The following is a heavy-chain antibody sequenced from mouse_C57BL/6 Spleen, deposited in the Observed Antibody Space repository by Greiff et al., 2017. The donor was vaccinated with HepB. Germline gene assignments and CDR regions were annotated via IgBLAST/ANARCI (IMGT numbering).Heavy chain of an antibody. V-gene: IGHV1-80*01. CDR2: IYPGDGDT. CDR1: GYAFSSYW. J-gene: IGHJ4*01. CDR3: GREKGYDGSMDY. Sequence: QVQLQQSGAELVKPGASVKISCKASGYAFSSYWMNWVKQRPGKGLEWIGQIYPGDGDTNYNGKFKGKATLTADKSSSTAYMQLSSLTSEDSAVYFCGREKGYDGSMDYWGQGTSVTVSS. D-gene: IGHD2-2*01.